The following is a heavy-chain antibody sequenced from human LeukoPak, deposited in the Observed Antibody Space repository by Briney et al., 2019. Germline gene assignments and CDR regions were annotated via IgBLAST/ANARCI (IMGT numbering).Heavy chain of an antibody. CDR1: GGTFSSYA. CDR2: IIPIFGTS. Sequence: SVKVSCKASGGTFSSYAISWVRQAPGQGLEWMGGIIPIFGTSNYAQKFQGRVMITADESTSTAYMELSSLRSEDTAVYYCARYYSGWYYFDYWGQGTLVTVSS. CDR3: ARYYSGWYYFDY. J-gene: IGHJ4*02. D-gene: IGHD6-19*01. V-gene: IGHV1-69*13.